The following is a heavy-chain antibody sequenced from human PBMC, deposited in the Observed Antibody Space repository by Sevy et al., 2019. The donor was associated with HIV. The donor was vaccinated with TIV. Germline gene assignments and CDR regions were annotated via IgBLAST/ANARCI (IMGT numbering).Heavy chain of an antibody. CDR2: ISYDGSRK. V-gene: IGHV3-30*14. CDR3: ARDLALSGSYSWLAY. D-gene: IGHD1-26*01. J-gene: IGHJ4*02. CDR1: GFTFSSYT. Sequence: LSLTCAASGFTFSSYTMHWVRQAPGKGLEWVAFISYDGSRKYYADSVKGRFTISRDNSKNTLHLQMNNLRAEDTAVFYCARDLALSGSYSWLAYWGQGTLVTVSS.